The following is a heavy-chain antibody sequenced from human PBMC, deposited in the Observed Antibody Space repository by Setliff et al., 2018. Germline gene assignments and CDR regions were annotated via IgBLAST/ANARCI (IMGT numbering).Heavy chain of an antibody. J-gene: IGHJ6*03. CDR3: ASATSGWYSAYYYYMDV. CDR2: ISPIGRT. Sequence: PSETPSLTCGVYGGGPPFSNYYWSWIRQPPGRGLEWIGEISPIGRTNYNPSLRSRVTISLDTSKNQFSLNLTSVTAADTAVYYCASATSGWYSAYYYYMDVWGKGTTVTVSS. V-gene: IGHV4-34*01. CDR1: GGGPPFSNYY. D-gene: IGHD6-19*01.